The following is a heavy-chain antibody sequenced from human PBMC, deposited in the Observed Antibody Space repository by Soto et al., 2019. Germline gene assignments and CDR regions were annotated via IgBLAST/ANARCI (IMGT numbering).Heavy chain of an antibody. CDR2: TRNKANSYTT. CDR3: ARVRSSGWSYFDY. V-gene: IGHV3-72*01. CDR1: GFTFSDHY. D-gene: IGHD6-19*01. J-gene: IGHJ4*02. Sequence: PGGSLRLSCAASGFTFSDHYMDWVRQAPGKGLEWVGRTRNKANSYTTEYAASVKGRFTISRDDSKNSLYLQMNSLKTEDTAVYYCARVRSSGWSYFDYWGQGTLVTLSS.